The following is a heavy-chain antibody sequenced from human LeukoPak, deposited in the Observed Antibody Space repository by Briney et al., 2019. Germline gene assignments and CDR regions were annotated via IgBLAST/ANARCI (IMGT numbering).Heavy chain of an antibody. D-gene: IGHD6-6*01. Sequence: SETLSLTCTVSGGSISTYYWSWIRQHPGKGLEWIGYIYYSGSTCYNPSLKSRVTISVDTSKNQFSLKLSSVTAADTAVYYCARGGGTIAARLYWFDPWGQGTLVTVSS. CDR2: IYYSGST. J-gene: IGHJ5*02. CDR1: GGSISTYY. CDR3: ARGGGTIAARLYWFDP. V-gene: IGHV4-59*06.